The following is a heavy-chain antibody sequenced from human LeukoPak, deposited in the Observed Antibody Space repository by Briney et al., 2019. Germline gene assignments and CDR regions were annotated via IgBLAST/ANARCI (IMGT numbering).Heavy chain of an antibody. V-gene: IGHV3-23*01. Sequence: GGSLRLSCAASGFTFSNYAMTWVRQAPGMGLEWVSSISGSGSSSYYADSVKGRFTVSRDNSKNTLHLQMNSLRAEDTAVYYCAKDIRQLIFGVVANWFDPWGQGTLVTVSS. CDR3: AKDIRQLIFGVVANWFDP. J-gene: IGHJ5*02. CDR2: ISGSGSSS. CDR1: GFTFSNYA. D-gene: IGHD3-3*01.